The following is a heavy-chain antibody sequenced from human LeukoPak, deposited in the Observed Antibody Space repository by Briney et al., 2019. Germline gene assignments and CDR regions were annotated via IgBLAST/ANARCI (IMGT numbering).Heavy chain of an antibody. CDR3: ARGSYGRYYFDY. V-gene: IGHV1-69*05. Sequence: SSVKVSCKASGGTLSSYAISWVRQAPGQGLEWMGRIIPIFGTANYAQKFQGRVTITTDESTSTAYMELSSLRSEDTAVYYCARGSYGRYYFDYWGQGTLVTVSS. CDR1: GGTLSSYA. D-gene: IGHD5-18*01. J-gene: IGHJ4*02. CDR2: IIPIFGTA.